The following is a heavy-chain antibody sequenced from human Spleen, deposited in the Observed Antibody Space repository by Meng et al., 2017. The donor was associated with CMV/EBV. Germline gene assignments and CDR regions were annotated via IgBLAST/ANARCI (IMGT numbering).Heavy chain of an antibody. CDR1: GYTFSDYY. J-gene: IGHJ4*02. Sequence: ASVKVSCKASGYTFSDYYMHWVRQAPGQGLEWMGWINPDSGATKYAQRFQGRVTMTRDTSISTAYMELSRLRSDDTAVYYCARKEEIVVVPAAVDRDYWGQGTLVTVSS. V-gene: IGHV1-2*02. CDR3: ARKEEIVVVPAAVDRDY. D-gene: IGHD2-2*01. CDR2: INPDSGAT.